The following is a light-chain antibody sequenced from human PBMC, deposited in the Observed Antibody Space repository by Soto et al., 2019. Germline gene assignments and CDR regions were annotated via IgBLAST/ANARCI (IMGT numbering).Light chain of an antibody. J-gene: IGKJ4*01. CDR1: QGISSY. CDR3: QQLDSYPRT. Sequence: DIQLTQSPSFLSASVGGRVTITCRASQGISSYLAWYQQKPGKAPKLLIYATSTLQSGVPSRFSGSASGTEFTLTITSLQPEDFATYHCQQLDSYPRTFGGGTKVDIK. V-gene: IGKV1-9*01. CDR2: ATS.